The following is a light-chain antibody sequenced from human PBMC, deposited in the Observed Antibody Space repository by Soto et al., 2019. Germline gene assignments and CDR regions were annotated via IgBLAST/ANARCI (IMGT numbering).Light chain of an antibody. CDR2: RNN. CDR3: APWDDSLSGVV. J-gene: IGLJ2*01. V-gene: IGLV1-47*01. CDR1: SSNIGSNY. Sequence: QSVLTQPPSASGTPGQRVTISCSGSSSNIGSNYVFWYQHLPGTAPKLLIYRNNQRPSGVPDRFSGSKSGTSASLAISGLRSEDETDYYCAPWDDSLSGVVFGGGTKLTVL.